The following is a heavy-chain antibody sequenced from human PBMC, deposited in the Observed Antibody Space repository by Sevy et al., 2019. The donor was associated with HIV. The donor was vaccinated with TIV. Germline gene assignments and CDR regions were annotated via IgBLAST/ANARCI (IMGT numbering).Heavy chain of an antibody. V-gene: IGHV3-30*18. D-gene: IGHD6-6*01. CDR2: ISYDGSNK. CDR3: AKVSGRDVGLLSSSWGNYGMDV. CDR1: GFTFSSYG. Sequence: GGSLRLSCAASGFTFSSYGMHWVRQAPGKGLEWVAVISYDGSNKYYADSVKGRFTISRDNSKNRLYLQMNSLGAEDTAVYYCAKVSGRDVGLLSSSWGNYGMDVWGQGTTVTVSS. J-gene: IGHJ6*02.